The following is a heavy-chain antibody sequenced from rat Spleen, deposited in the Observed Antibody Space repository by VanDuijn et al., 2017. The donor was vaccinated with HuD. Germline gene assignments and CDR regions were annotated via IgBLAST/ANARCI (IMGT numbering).Heavy chain of an antibody. J-gene: IGHJ3*01. CDR3: ARPSYGYPFAY. D-gene: IGHD1-7*01. V-gene: IGHV5-7*01. Sequence: EVQLVESGGGLVQPRRSLKLSCAASGFTFSHYYMAWVRQAPKKGLEWVATISDSGSRIYYPDSVKGRFTISRDNARGSLYLQMNSLRSEDTATYYCARPSYGYPFAYWGQGTLVTVSS. CDR1: GFTFSHYY. CDR2: ISDSGSRI.